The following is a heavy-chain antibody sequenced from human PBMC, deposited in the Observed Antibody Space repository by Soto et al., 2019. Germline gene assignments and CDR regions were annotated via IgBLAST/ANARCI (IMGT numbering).Heavy chain of an antibody. D-gene: IGHD2-15*01. Sequence: QVQLVQSGAEVKKPGSSVKVSCKASGGTFSSYAISWVRQAPGQGLEWMGGIIPIFGTANYAQKFQCRVTITADESTSTAYMELSSLRSEDTAVYYCARVVTVVKSFHYWYFDLWGRGTLVTVSS. V-gene: IGHV1-69*12. J-gene: IGHJ2*01. CDR1: GGTFSSYA. CDR2: IIPIFGTA. CDR3: ARVVTVVKSFHYWYFDL.